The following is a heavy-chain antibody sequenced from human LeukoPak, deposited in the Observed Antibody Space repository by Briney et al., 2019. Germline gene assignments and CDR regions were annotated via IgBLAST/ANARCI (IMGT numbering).Heavy chain of an antibody. Sequence: GGSLRLSCAASGFTFSSYGMHWVRQAPGKGLEWVAVISYDGSNKYYADSVKGRFTISRDNAKNSLYLQMNSLRAEDTAVYYCARDELRSGDAFDIWGQGTMVTVSS. CDR1: GFTFSSYG. CDR2: ISYDGSNK. V-gene: IGHV3-30*03. D-gene: IGHD3-10*02. J-gene: IGHJ3*02. CDR3: ARDELRSGDAFDI.